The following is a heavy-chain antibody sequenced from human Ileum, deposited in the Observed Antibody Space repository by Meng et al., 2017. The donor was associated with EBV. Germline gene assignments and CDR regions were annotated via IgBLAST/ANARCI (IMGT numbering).Heavy chain of an antibody. Sequence: LQLQGSGPGLVKPSENLSLSCTVSGGSISSSSYYWGWIRQPPGKGLEWIGSMYSSGTTNYNPSLTSRVTISLDTSKNQFSLKLSSVTAADTAVYYCARGSTPAAGAYWGQGTLVTVSS. CDR3: ARGSTPAAGAY. CDR1: GGSISSSSYY. J-gene: IGHJ4*02. CDR2: MYSSGTT. V-gene: IGHV4-39*07. D-gene: IGHD6-13*01.